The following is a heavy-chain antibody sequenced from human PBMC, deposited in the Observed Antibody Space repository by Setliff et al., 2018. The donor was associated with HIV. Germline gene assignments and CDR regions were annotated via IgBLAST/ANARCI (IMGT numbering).Heavy chain of an antibody. V-gene: IGHV3-30*04. Sequence: GGSLRLSCSASGFTFSGSALHWVRQAPGKGLEWVAVISYDGSNKFYADSVKGRFTISRDDAKNSLYLQMNSLRAEDTAVYYCASSPGTVFGVVILNPRFDSWGQGTLVTVSS. J-gene: IGHJ4*02. CDR1: GFTFSGSA. CDR3: ASSPGTVFGVVILNPRFDS. D-gene: IGHD3-3*01. CDR2: ISYDGSNK.